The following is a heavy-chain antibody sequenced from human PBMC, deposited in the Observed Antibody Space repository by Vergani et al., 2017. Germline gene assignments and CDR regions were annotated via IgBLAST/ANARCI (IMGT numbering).Heavy chain of an antibody. D-gene: IGHD3-3*01. J-gene: IGHJ5*02. V-gene: IGHV3-9*01. CDR3: AKDVTIFGVVTGGLDP. CDR1: GFTFDDYA. CDR2: VSWNSGSI. Sequence: EVQLVESGGGLVQPGRSLRLSCAASGFTFDDYAMHWVRQAPGTGLGWVSGVSWNSGSIGYADSVKGRFTISRDNAKNSLYLQMNSLRAEDTALYYCAKDVTIFGVVTGGLDPWGQGTLVTVSS.